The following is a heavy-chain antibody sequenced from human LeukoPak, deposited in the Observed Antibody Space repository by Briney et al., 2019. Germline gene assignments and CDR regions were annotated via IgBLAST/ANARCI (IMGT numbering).Heavy chain of an antibody. CDR3: ASTRNLYCSGGSCYRYNWFDP. Sequence: GGSLRLSCAASGFTFSSYSMNWVRQAPGKGPEWVSSISSSSSYIYYADSVKGRFTISRDNAKNSLYLQMNSLRAEDTAVYYCASTRNLYCSGGSCYRYNWFDPWGQGTLVTVSS. CDR1: GFTFSSYS. D-gene: IGHD2-15*01. J-gene: IGHJ5*02. CDR2: ISSSSSYI. V-gene: IGHV3-21*01.